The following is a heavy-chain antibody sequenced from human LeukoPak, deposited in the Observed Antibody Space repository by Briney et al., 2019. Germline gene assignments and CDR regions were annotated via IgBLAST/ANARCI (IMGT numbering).Heavy chain of an antibody. CDR1: GFTFSSYA. V-gene: IGHV3-30*14. J-gene: IGHJ4*02. CDR3: VKGWLQYLN. D-gene: IGHD5-24*01. CDR2: ISYDGSNK. Sequence: GGSLRLSCAASGFTFSSYAMHWVRQAPGKGLEWVAVISYDGSNKYYADSVKGRFTISRDNSKNTLYLQMSGLRGEDTAVYYCVKGWLQYLNWGQGTLVTVSS.